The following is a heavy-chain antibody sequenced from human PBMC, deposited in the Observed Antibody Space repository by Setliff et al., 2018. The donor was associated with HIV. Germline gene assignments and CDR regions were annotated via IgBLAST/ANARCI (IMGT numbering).Heavy chain of an antibody. D-gene: IGHD4-17*01. V-gene: IGHV1-2*02. CDR2: INPNSSDT. Sequence: ASVKVSCKASGYTFTDYYIHWVRQATGQGLEWMGWINPNSSDTNYAQKFQGRVTMTRDTSISTAYMDLSRLRSDDTAVYYCARRVPPIPSGDLDYWGQGTLVTVSS. CDR3: ARRVPPIPSGDLDY. J-gene: IGHJ4*02. CDR1: GYTFTDYY.